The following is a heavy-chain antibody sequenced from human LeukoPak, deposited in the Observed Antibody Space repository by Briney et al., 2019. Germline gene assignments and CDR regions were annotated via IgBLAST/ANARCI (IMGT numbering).Heavy chain of an antibody. CDR1: GGPFRGYY. CDR3: ERVPPLLYKSQFDP. CDR2: ISHSGTT. Sequence: SETLSLTCAVYGGPFRGYYWSWIRQPPGKALEWIGEISHSGTTNCNPSLKSRVTISVYTSKNQISLKMSSVTAADTAVYYCERVPPLLYKSQFDPWGLGTLVTVSS. V-gene: IGHV4-34*01. J-gene: IGHJ5*02. D-gene: IGHD2/OR15-2a*01.